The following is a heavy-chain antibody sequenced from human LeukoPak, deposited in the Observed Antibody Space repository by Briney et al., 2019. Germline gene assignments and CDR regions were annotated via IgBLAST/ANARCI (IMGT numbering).Heavy chain of an antibody. J-gene: IGHJ4*02. CDR2: ISSSSSAT. V-gene: IGHV3-48*02. CDR3: ARTRGQLRGSGRGFDY. D-gene: IGHD3-10*01. CDR1: GFTFSTYS. Sequence: GGSLRLSCVASGFTFSTYSMNWVRQAPGKGLEWVSYISSSSSATYYADSVKGRFTISRDNAKNSLYVQMNSLRDEDTAVYYCARTRGQLRGSGRGFDYWGQGTLVTVSS.